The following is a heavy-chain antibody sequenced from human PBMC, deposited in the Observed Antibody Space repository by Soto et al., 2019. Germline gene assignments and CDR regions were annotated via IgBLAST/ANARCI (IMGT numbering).Heavy chain of an antibody. Sequence: ASVKVSCKASGYTFTSYGISWVRQAPGQGLEWMGWISAYNGNTNYAQKLQGRVTMTTDTSTSTAYMELRSLRSDDTAVYYCARVKEIYGSVSYYHYYYYYGMDVCGQGTTVTVYS. CDR1: GYTFTSYG. J-gene: IGHJ6*02. CDR3: ARVKEIYGSVSYYHYYYYYGMDV. V-gene: IGHV1-18*01. D-gene: IGHD3-10*01. CDR2: ISAYNGNT.